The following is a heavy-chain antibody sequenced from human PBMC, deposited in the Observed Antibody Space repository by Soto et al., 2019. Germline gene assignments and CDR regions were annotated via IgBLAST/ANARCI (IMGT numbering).Heavy chain of an antibody. J-gene: IGHJ6*02. CDR1: GYSFTSYW. CDR2: IDPSDSYT. D-gene: IGHD2-2*01. Sequence: GESLKISCKVSGYSFTSYWISWVRQMPGKGLEWMGRIDPSDSYTNYSPSFQGHVTISADKSISTAYLQWSSLKASDTAMYHCARHRKGYCSSTSCYYYYYYGMDVWGQGTTVTVSS. CDR3: ARHRKGYCSSTSCYYYYYYGMDV. V-gene: IGHV5-10-1*01.